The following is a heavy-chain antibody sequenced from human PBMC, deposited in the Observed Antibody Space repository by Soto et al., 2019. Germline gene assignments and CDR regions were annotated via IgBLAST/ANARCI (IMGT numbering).Heavy chain of an antibody. CDR3: ANHPYTAEAGTYREP. J-gene: IGHJ5*02. CDR1: GFPFSSYA. D-gene: IGHD2-2*02. Sequence: WGSLRLSCAASGFPFSSYAMSWVRQGPGKGLEWVSAISGSGGSTYYADSVKGRFTISRDNSKQTLYLQMNSLRAEDTAVYYCANHPYTAEAGTYREPWGQGTLVSVSS. CDR2: ISGSGGST. V-gene: IGHV3-23*01.